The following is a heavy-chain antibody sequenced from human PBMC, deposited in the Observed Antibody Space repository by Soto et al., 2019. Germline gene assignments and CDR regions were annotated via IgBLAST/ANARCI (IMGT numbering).Heavy chain of an antibody. CDR3: ARGSWNGYSYGLFDY. J-gene: IGHJ4*02. CDR2: IYYSGST. V-gene: IGHV4-30-4*01. D-gene: IGHD5-18*01. CDR1: GGSISSSSYY. Sequence: PSETLSLTCTVSGGSISSSSYYWSWLRQPPGKGLEWIGYIYYSGSTYHNPSLKSRITISVDTSKNQFSLNLISVTAADTAVYYCARGSWNGYSYGLFDYWGQGTLVTVSS.